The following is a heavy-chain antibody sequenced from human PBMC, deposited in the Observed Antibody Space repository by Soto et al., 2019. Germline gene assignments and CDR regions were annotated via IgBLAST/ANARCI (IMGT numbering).Heavy chain of an antibody. V-gene: IGHV3-48*02. CDR2: ITSDSSAR. CDR3: ARDPDGIIDFDY. J-gene: IGHJ4*02. CDR1: GFTFSSFG. Sequence: GGSLRLSCAVSGFTFSSFGMNWVRQAPGKGLEWISYITSDSSARHYADFVKGRFTISRDNAKNSLYLQMNSLRDEDTAVYFCARDPDGIIDFDYWGQGTQVTVSS. D-gene: IGHD3-10*01.